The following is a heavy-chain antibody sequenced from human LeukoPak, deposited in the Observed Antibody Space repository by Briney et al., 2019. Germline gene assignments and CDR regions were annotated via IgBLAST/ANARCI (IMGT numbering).Heavy chain of an antibody. CDR2: IKQDESEK. CDR1: GFTFSNYW. Sequence: PGGSLRLSCEVSGFTFSNYWMSWVRQAPGKGLEWVANIKQDESEKYFVDSVKGRFTISRDNAKNSLYLHMNSLRAEDTAVYYCARPTPLVDVWGKGTTVTVSS. CDR3: ARPTPLVDV. V-gene: IGHV3-7*01. J-gene: IGHJ6*04.